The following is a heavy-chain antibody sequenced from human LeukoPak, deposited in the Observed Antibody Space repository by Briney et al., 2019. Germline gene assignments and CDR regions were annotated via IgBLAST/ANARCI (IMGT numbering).Heavy chain of an antibody. CDR2: IGTAGDT. Sequence: GGSLRLSCAASGFTFSTYDIHWVRQTTGRGLEWVSAIGTAGDTYYVDSVKGRFTISRENAKNSFYLQMNSLRAGDTAVYYCVRGIVRRGYFDYWGQGALVTVSS. V-gene: IGHV3-13*01. CDR3: VRGIVRRGYFDY. D-gene: IGHD3-10*01. CDR1: GFTFSTYD. J-gene: IGHJ4*02.